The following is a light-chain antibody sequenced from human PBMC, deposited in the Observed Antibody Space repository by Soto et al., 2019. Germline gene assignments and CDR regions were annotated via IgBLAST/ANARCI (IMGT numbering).Light chain of an antibody. Sequence: QYALTQPASVSGSPGQSITISCTGTGSDVGGYDFVSWYQQHPGQAAKLMIYEVTNRPSGVSNRFSGSKSANTASLIISGLQAEDEADYYCSSYTSSSTLLYVFGTGTKVTVL. CDR1: GSDVGGYDF. V-gene: IGLV2-14*01. CDR2: EVT. J-gene: IGLJ1*01. CDR3: SSYTSSSTLLYV.